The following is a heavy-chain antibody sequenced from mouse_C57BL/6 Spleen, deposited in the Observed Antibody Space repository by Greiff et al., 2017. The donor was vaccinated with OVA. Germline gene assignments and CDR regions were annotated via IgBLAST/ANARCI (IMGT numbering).Heavy chain of an antibody. V-gene: IGHV5-9-1*02. J-gene: IGHJ2*01. CDR2: ISSGGDYI. D-gene: IGHD1-1*01. Sequence: EVKLVESGEGLVKPGGSLKLSCAASGFTFSSYAMSWVRQTPEKRLEWVAYISSGGDYIYYADTVKGRFTISRDNARNTLYLQMSSLKSEDTAMYYCTRDRTFITTVPHFDYWGQGTTLTVSS. CDR3: TRDRTFITTVPHFDY. CDR1: GFTFSSYA.